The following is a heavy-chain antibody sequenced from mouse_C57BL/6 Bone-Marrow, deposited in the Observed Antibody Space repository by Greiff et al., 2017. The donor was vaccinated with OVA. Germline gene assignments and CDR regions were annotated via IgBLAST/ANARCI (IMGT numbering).Heavy chain of an antibody. CDR1: GYTFTDYE. V-gene: IGHV1-15*01. Sequence: VKLVESGAELVRPGASVTLSCKASGYTFTDYEMHWVKQTPVHGLEWIGAIDPETGGTAYNQKFKGKAILTADKSSSTAYMELRSLTSEDSAVYYCTTPMVTTFDYWGQGTTLTVSS. CDR3: TTPMVTTFDY. D-gene: IGHD2-2*01. J-gene: IGHJ2*01. CDR2: IDPETGGT.